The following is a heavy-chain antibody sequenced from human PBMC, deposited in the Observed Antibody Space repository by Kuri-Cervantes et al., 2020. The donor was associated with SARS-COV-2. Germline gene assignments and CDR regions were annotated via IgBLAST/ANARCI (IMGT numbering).Heavy chain of an antibody. CDR2: ISGSGGST. Sequence: GVSLRLSCAASGFTFSSYAMSWVRQAPGKGLEWVSAISGSGGSTYYADSVKGRFTISRDNSKNTLYLQMNSLRAEDTAVYYCAKDDILTGYTPLWYWGQGTLVTVSS. V-gene: IGHV3-23*01. CDR3: AKDDILTGYTPLWY. J-gene: IGHJ4*02. CDR1: GFTFSSYA. D-gene: IGHD3-9*01.